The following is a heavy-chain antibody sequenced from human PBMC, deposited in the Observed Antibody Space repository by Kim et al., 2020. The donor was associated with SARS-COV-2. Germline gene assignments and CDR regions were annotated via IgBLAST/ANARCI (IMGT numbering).Heavy chain of an antibody. J-gene: IGHJ6*02. CDR2: ISYDGSNK. CDR3: AKAGYCGGDCYSDYYYYYGMDV. Sequence: GGSLRLSCAASGFTFSRYGMHWVRQAPGKGLEWVAVISYDGSNKYYADSVKGRFTISRDNSKNTLYLQMNSLRAEDTAVYYCAKAGYCGGDCYSDYYYYYGMDVWGQGTTVTVSS. D-gene: IGHD2-21*02. CDR1: GFTFSRYG. V-gene: IGHV3-30*18.